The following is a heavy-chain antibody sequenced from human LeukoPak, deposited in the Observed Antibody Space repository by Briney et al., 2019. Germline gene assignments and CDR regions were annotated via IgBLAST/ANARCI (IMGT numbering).Heavy chain of an antibody. J-gene: IGHJ4*02. CDR2: VNHSGYT. D-gene: IGHD4-17*01. CDR3: TRMTTGHDF. V-gene: IGHV4-34*01. Sequence: SETLSLTCAVSGTSFSSYYWSWIRQPPGKGLEWIGEVNHSGYTNDNPSLKSRVTISVDTSKNQFSLRLRSVTAADTGVYFCTRMTTGHDFWGQGTLVTVSS. CDR1: GTSFSSYY.